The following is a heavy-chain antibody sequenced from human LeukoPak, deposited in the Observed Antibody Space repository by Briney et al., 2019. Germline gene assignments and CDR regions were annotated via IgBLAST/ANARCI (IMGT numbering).Heavy chain of an antibody. Sequence: GGSLRLSCAASGFTFSNAWISWVRQAPGKGLEWVGRIKSKTDGGTTDYAAPVKGRFTISRDDSKNTLYLQMNSLKTEDTAVYYCSGDCSSTSCPGYWGQGTLVTVSS. CDR3: SGDCSSTSCPGY. J-gene: IGHJ4*02. CDR1: GFTFSNAW. V-gene: IGHV3-15*01. D-gene: IGHD2-2*01. CDR2: IKSKTDGGTT.